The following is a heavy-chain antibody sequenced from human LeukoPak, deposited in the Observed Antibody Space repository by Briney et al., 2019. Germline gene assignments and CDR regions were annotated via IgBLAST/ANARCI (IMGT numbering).Heavy chain of an antibody. V-gene: IGHV3-33*01. CDR1: GFTFSTYG. Sequence: GGSLRLSCAASGFTFSTYGMHWVRQAPGKGLEWVAFIWYDGSDKYYADSVKGRFTISRDNSKNTLYLQMNSLRAEDTAVYYCARGTGYYYYGTDVWGQGTTVTVSS. CDR3: ARGTGYYYYGTDV. D-gene: IGHD7-27*01. CDR2: IWYDGSDK. J-gene: IGHJ6*02.